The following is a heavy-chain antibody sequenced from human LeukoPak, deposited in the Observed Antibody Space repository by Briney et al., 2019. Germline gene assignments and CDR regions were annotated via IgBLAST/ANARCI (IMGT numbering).Heavy chain of an antibody. CDR3: ARELGSGTFDY. Sequence: GRSLRRSCAASGFTFSVYGMHWVRQAPGKGLEWVAVMWYDGSKEYYADSVKGRSTISRDTSTNMLYLQMNSLRAEDTAVYYCARELGSGTFDYWGQGTLVTVSS. D-gene: IGHD6-19*01. CDR2: MWYDGSKE. CDR1: GFTFSVYG. J-gene: IGHJ4*02. V-gene: IGHV3-33*01.